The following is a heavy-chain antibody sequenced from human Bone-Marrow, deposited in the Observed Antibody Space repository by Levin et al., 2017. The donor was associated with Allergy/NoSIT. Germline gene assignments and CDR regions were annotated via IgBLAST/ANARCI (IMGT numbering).Heavy chain of an antibody. CDR3: ARQTTYDFWSGYYPNYGMDV. CDR1: GFTFSSYW. CDR2: IKQDGSEK. Sequence: GESLKISCAASGFTFSSYWMSWVRQAPGKGLEWVANIKQDGSEKYYVDSVKGRFTISRDNAKNSLYLQMNSLRAEDTAVYYCARQTTYDFWSGYYPNYGMDVWGQGTTVTVSS. V-gene: IGHV3-7*01. J-gene: IGHJ6*02. D-gene: IGHD3-3*01.